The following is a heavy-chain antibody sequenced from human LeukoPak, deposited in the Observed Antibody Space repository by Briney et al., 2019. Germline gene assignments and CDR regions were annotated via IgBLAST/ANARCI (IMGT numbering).Heavy chain of an antibody. CDR3: ARDSPSLRLGFDY. Sequence: GGSLRLSCAASGFTFSSYSMSWVRQAPGKGLEWVSYISSSSSTIYYADSVKGRFTISRDNAKNSLYLQMNSLRDEDTAVYFCARDSPSLRLGFDYWGQGTLVTVSS. CDR2: ISSSSSTI. V-gene: IGHV3-48*02. CDR1: GFTFSSYS. D-gene: IGHD3-9*01. J-gene: IGHJ4*02.